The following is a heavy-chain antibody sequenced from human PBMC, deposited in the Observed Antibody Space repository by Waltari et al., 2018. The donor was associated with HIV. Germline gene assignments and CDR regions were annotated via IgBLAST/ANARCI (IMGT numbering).Heavy chain of an antibody. J-gene: IGHJ6*02. CDR2: ISYDGSNK. D-gene: IGHD3-22*01. V-gene: IGHV3-30*01. CDR1: GFPFTNFA. Sequence: QVQLVESGGGVVQPGRSLRLSCAASGFPFTNFALSWVRQAPGKGLECVAVISYDGSNKYYADSVKGRFTISRDNSKNTLYLQMNSLRAEDTAVYYCARDSSGYYYVGYGMDVWGQGTTVTVSS. CDR3: ARDSSGYYYVGYGMDV.